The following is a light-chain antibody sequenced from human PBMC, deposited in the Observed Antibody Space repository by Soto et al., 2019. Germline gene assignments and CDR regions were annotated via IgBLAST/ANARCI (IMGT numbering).Light chain of an antibody. CDR1: QRVSSGY. Sequence: EIVLTQSPGTLSLSPGERATLSCRASQRVSSGYLAWYQQKPGQAPRLLIYGASSRATGIPDRFSGSGSGTDFTLTISRLEPEDFAVYYCQQYGSSPAFGQGTKVDIK. CDR2: GAS. CDR3: QQYGSSPA. J-gene: IGKJ1*01. V-gene: IGKV3-20*01.